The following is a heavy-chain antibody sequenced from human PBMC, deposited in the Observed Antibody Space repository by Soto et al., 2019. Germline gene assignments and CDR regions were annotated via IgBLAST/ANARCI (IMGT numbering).Heavy chain of an antibody. V-gene: IGHV1-18*01. Sequence: QVQLVQSGAEVKKPVASVKVSCKASGYTFTNYGITWLRQAPGQGPEWMGWISAYNGHTKYAQNLQGRVTMTTETSTSTAYMELTSLRSDDTALYYCARGDGNYFDYWGQGTVVTVSS. CDR2: ISAYNGHT. CDR1: GYTFTNYG. J-gene: IGHJ4*02. D-gene: IGHD1-1*01. CDR3: ARGDGNYFDY.